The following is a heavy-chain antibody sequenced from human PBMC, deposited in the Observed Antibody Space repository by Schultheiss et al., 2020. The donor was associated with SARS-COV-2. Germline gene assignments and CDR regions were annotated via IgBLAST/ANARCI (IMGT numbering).Heavy chain of an antibody. Sequence: GGSLRLSCAASGFTFSDYYMSWIRQAPGKGLEYVSAISSNGGSTYYADSVKGRFTISRDNSKNTLYLQMSSLRAEDTAVYYCARGIATNVERGYYYGMDVWGQGTTVTVSS. V-gene: IGHV3-64D*06. D-gene: IGHD6-13*01. CDR3: ARGIATNVERGYYYGMDV. J-gene: IGHJ6*02. CDR1: GFTFSDYY. CDR2: ISSNGGST.